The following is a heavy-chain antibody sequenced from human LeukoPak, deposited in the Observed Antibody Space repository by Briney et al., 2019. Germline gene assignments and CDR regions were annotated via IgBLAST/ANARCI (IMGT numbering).Heavy chain of an antibody. Sequence: GGSLRLSCAASGFTFSSYAMTWVRQAPGKGLEWVSSISGSGGSTYYADSVKGRFTISRGNSKNTLYLQMNSLRAEDTAVYYCAKDLVTGSLDYWGQGTLVTVSS. CDR2: ISGSGGST. D-gene: IGHD3-10*01. V-gene: IGHV3-23*01. CDR3: AKDLVTGSLDY. J-gene: IGHJ4*02. CDR1: GFTFSSYA.